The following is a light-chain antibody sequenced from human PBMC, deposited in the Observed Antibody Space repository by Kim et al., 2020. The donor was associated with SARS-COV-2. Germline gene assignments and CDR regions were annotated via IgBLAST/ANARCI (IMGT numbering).Light chain of an antibody. J-gene: IGKJ4*01. CDR1: QDISSL. CDR2: EAS. Sequence: SASVGDRVTITCRASQDISSLLGWYQQKPRKAPKVLIYEASILQSGVPSRFSGSGSGTDFTLTINSLQPEDFATYYCQQTHSFPLTFGGGTKVEI. CDR3: QQTHSFPLT. V-gene: IGKV1D-12*01.